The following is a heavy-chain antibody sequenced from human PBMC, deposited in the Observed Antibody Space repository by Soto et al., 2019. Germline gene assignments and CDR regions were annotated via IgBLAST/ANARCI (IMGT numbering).Heavy chain of an antibody. CDR3: ERDGPYYDASRMDV. D-gene: IGHD3-3*01. J-gene: IGHJ6*02. CDR2: LHSGGDT. CDR1: GIPVSSNY. V-gene: IGHV3-53*04. Sequence: EVQLVESEGGLVQPGGSLRLSCVASGIPVSSNYITWVRKAPGKGLEWVSVLHSGGDTYYANSVNGRFTISRHDSTNTLCLKMHSLTAEDAAVYYWERDGPYYDASRMDVWGQGTTVTVSS.